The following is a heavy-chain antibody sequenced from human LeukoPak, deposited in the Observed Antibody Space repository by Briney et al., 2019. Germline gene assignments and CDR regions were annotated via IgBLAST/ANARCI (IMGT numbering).Heavy chain of an antibody. CDR1: GFTFRSYS. CDR3: ARGSSSWDCIDY. Sequence: GGSLRLSCAASGFTFRSYSMNWVRQAPGKGLEWVSYISSSSSTIYYADSVKGRFTIPRDNAKNSLHLQMNSLRDEDTAVYYCARGSSSWDCIDYWGQGTLVTVSS. J-gene: IGHJ4*02. V-gene: IGHV3-48*02. D-gene: IGHD6-13*01. CDR2: ISSSSSTI.